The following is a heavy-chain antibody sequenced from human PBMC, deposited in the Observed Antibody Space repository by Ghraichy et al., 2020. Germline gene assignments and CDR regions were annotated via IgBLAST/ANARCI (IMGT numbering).Heavy chain of an antibody. Sequence: GEYLNISCADSGFTFRTENMNWVRQAPGKGLEWVSYIDKSSSTIFYADSVKGRFTISRDNAKRSLYLQMKSLRDEDTAVYYCARGYGSSWMADWGQGTLVTVSS. CDR1: GFTFRTEN. V-gene: IGHV3-48*02. CDR3: ARGYGSSWMAD. J-gene: IGHJ4*02. CDR2: IDKSSSTI. D-gene: IGHD6-13*01.